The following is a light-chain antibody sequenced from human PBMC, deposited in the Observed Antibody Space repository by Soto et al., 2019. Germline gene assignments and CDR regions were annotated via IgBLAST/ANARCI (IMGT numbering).Light chain of an antibody. V-gene: IGKV1-9*01. CDR2: AAS. J-gene: IGKJ5*01. CDR1: QGISSY. Sequence: DIQLTQSPSFLSASVGDRVTITCRASQGISSYLAWYQQKPGKPPKLLIYAASTLQSGVPSTFSGSGSGTEFTLTISSLQPEDFATYYCQQFNSYPLTFGQGTRLEIK. CDR3: QQFNSYPLT.